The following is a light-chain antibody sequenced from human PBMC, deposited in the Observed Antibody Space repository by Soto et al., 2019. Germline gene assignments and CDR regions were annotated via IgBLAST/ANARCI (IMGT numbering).Light chain of an antibody. CDR3: QSYDSSLSAHYV. CDR1: SSNIGATYD. Sequence: QSVLTQPPSVSGAPGQRVTISCTGSSSNIGATYDVQWYQQLPGTAPKLLIYGNSNRPSGVPDRFSGSKSGTSASLAITVLQADDEADYYCQSYDSSLSAHYVFGSGTKVTVL. CDR2: GNS. V-gene: IGLV1-40*01. J-gene: IGLJ1*01.